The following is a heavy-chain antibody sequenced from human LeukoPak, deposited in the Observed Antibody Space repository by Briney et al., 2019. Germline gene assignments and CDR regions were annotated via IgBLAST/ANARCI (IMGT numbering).Heavy chain of an antibody. CDR3: ARGDRAASGFDY. CDR1: GFTFSSYA. Sequence: PGGSLRLSCAASGFTFSSYAMSWVRQAPGKGLEWVSVMYTSGRTYYADSVKGRFIISRDTAKNTLSLQMNSLRAEDTAVYYCARGDRAASGFDYWGQGTLVTVSS. V-gene: IGHV3-66*01. CDR2: MYTSGRT. J-gene: IGHJ4*02. D-gene: IGHD2-15*01.